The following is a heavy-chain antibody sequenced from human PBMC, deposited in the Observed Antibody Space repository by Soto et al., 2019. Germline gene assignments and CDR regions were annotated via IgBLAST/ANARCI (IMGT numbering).Heavy chain of an antibody. D-gene: IGHD2-15*01. CDR2: IYYSGST. Sequence: LSLTCTVSGGSISSGGYYWSWIRQHPGKGLEWIGYIYYSGSTYYNPSLKSRVTISVDTSRNQFSLKLSSVTAADTAVYYCAGTRYCSGGSCYSWVYYYYYGMDFWGQGTTVTVSS. CDR3: AGTRYCSGGSCYSWVYYYYYGMDF. V-gene: IGHV4-31*03. J-gene: IGHJ6*02. CDR1: GGSISSGGYY.